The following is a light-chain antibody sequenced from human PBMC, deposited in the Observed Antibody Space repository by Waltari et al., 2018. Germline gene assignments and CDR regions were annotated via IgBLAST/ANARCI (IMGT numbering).Light chain of an antibody. CDR1: QSVASY. V-gene: IGKV3-15*01. Sequence: EIVMTQSPATLSVSPGERVTLSCRASQSVASYLAWYQQKPGQAPRLLIFGASSRATDIPARFSGSGSGTEFTLTLSSLQSEDFAVYYCQQYSNRPRTFGQGTRVDIK. J-gene: IGKJ1*01. CDR2: GAS. CDR3: QQYSNRPRT.